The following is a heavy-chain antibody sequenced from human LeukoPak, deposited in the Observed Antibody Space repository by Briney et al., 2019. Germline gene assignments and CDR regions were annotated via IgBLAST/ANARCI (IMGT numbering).Heavy chain of an antibody. CDR3: ARLTTLGWFGESNYYFDY. Sequence: SETLSLTCTVSGGSISSYFWSWIRQPPGKGLEWIGYIYYSGSTNYNPSLKSRVTISVDTSKNQFSLKLSSVTAADTAVYYCARLTTLGWFGESNYYFDYWGQGTLVTVSS. D-gene: IGHD3-10*01. V-gene: IGHV4-59*08. J-gene: IGHJ4*02. CDR1: GGSISSYF. CDR2: IYYSGST.